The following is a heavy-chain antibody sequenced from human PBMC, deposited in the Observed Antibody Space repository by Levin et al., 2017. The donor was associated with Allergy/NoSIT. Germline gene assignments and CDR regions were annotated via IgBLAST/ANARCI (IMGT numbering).Heavy chain of an antibody. V-gene: IGHV3-11*01. CDR2: ISSAGKTI. D-gene: IGHD3-16*01. CDR3: VRGVWGTWDAFEI. J-gene: IGHJ3*02. Sequence: PGGSLRLSCEASGFNFRDYYMSWIRQSPGKGLEWISYISSAGKTIYSADSVKGRFFVSRDNARNSLYLQIDNLRVEDTALYYCVRGVWGTWDAFEIWGQGTMVTVSS. CDR1: GFNFRDYY.